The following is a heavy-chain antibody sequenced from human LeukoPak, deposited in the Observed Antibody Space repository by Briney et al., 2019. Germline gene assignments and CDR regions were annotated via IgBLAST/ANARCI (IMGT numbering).Heavy chain of an antibody. CDR3: ARGDLWAPNFDY. CDR1: GYTFTAYY. Sequence: ASVKVSCKASGYTFTAYYIHWVRQAPGQGLEWMGWINPNSGGTNYAQTFQGRVTMTRDTSISTAYMELSRLRSDDTAVYYCARGDLWAPNFDYWGQGTLVTVSS. J-gene: IGHJ4*02. D-gene: IGHD3-16*01. CDR2: INPNSGGT. V-gene: IGHV1-2*02.